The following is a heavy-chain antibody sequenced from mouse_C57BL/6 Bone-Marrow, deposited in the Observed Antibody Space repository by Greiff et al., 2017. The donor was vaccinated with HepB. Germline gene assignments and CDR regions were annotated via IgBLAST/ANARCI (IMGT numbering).Heavy chain of an antibody. J-gene: IGHJ3*01. Sequence: EVMLVESGGGLVKPGGSLKLSCAASGFTFSSYAMSWVRQTPEKRLEWVATISDGGSYTYYPDNVKGRFTISRDNAKNNLYLQRSHLKSEDTAMYYCARDRTRGAWFAYWGQGTLVTVSA. CDR1: GFTFSSYA. V-gene: IGHV5-4*01. CDR2: ISDGGSYT. CDR3: ARDRTRGAWFAY.